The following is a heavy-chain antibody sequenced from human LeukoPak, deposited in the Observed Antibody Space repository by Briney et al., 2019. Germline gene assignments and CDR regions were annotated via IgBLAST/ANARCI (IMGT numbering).Heavy chain of an antibody. J-gene: IGHJ4*02. Sequence: ASVKVFCKASGYTFTSYDINWVRQATGQGLEWMGWMNPNSGNTGYAQKFQGRVTMTRNTSISTAYMELSSLRSEDTAVYYCASLRPGIAVAGTEDYWGQGTLVTVSS. V-gene: IGHV1-8*01. CDR2: MNPNSGNT. CDR1: GYTFTSYD. D-gene: IGHD6-19*01. CDR3: ASLRPGIAVAGTEDY.